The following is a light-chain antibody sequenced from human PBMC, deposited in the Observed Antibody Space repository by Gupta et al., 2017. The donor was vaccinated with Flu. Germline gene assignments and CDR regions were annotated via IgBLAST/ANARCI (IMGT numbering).Light chain of an antibody. J-gene: IGLJ1*01. CDR2: DDN. Sequence: SSDIGCYNYVSWYQQNPGKAPILMIYDDNQRPSGVPDRFSGSKSGNTATLTISGLQAEDEADYYCCSYAGSYAYVFGGGTKVTVL. CDR1: SSDIGCYNY. CDR3: CSYAGSYAYV. V-gene: IGLV2-11*01.